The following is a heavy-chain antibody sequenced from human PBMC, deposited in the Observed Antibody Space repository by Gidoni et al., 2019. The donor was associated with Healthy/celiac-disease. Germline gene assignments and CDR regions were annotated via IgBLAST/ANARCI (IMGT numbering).Heavy chain of an antibody. J-gene: IGHJ5*02. CDR3: ARDRRGYGGIDP. V-gene: IGHV3-21*01. D-gene: IGHD5-12*01. CDR2: ISSSISYI. CDR1: GFTFSSYS. Sequence: EVQLVESGGGLVKPGGSLSPSCAASGFTFSSYSMSWVRQAPGKGLEWVSSISSSISYIYNADSVKGRFTISRDNAKNSLYLQMNSLRAEDTAVYYCARDRRGYGGIDPWGQGTLVTVSS.